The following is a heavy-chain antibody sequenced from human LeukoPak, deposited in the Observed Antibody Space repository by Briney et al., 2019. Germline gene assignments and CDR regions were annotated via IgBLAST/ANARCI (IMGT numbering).Heavy chain of an antibody. J-gene: IGHJ4*02. D-gene: IGHD2-2*01. CDR1: GLTFSDYN. CDR3: AKLGCTGTFCYANY. Sequence: PGGSLRLSCAASGLTFSDYNMNWVRQAPGKGLEWLSYISSSGGTTYYADSVKGRFTISRDNAKNSLYLQMNSLRDEDTAVYYCAKLGCTGTFCYANYWGQGTLVTASS. CDR2: ISSSGGTT. V-gene: IGHV3-48*02.